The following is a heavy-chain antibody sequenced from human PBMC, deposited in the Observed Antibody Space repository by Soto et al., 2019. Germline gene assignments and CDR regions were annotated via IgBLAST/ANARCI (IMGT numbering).Heavy chain of an antibody. CDR3: ARSYYYDSSGYLGWFDP. D-gene: IGHD3-22*01. CDR1: GGSISSGGYY. J-gene: IGHJ5*02. V-gene: IGHV4-31*03. Sequence: QVQLQESGPGLVKPSQTLSLTCTVSGGSISSGGYYWSWIRQHPGKGLEWIGYIYYSGSTYYNPSLKIRVTISVDRSKHQFSLKLSSVTAADTAVYYCARSYYYDSSGYLGWFDPWGQGTLVTVSS. CDR2: IYYSGST.